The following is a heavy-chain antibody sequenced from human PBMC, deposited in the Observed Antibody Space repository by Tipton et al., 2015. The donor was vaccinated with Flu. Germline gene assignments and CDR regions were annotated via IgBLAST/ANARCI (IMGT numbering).Heavy chain of an antibody. V-gene: IGHV4-4*07. CDR2: MSPTGST. CDR1: GGSITKYY. Sequence: LRLSCTVSGGSITKYYWSWIRQPAGKGLEWIGRMSPTGSTLYNPSLKSRVTMSLDTSKSQFSLRLSSATAADTAFYYCARDLRGYRGYTGGDAFDIWDQGIVVSVSS. D-gene: IGHD5-12*01. CDR3: ARDLRGYRGYTGGDAFDI. J-gene: IGHJ3*02.